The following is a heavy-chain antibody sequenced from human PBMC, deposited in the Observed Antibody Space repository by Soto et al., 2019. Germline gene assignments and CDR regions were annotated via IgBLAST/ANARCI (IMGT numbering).Heavy chain of an antibody. D-gene: IGHD3-10*01. J-gene: IGHJ3*02. V-gene: IGHV3-23*01. CDR2: ISGSGGST. CDR3: AKDPNYYGSGDDAFDI. Sequence: EVQLLESGGGLVQPGGSLRLSCAASGFTFSSYAMSWVRQAPGKELEWVSAISGSGGSTYYADSVKGRFTISRDNSKNTLYLQMNSLRAEDTAVYYCAKDPNYYGSGDDAFDIWGQGTMVTVSS. CDR1: GFTFSSYA.